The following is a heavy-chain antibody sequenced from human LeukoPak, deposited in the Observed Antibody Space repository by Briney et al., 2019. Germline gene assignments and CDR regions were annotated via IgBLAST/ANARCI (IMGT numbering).Heavy chain of an antibody. Sequence: PSETLSLTCAVYGGSFSGYYWSWIRQPPGKGLEWIGEINHSGSTNYNPSLKSRVTISVDTSKNQFSLKLSSVTAADTAVYYCARRRVTTVPSVSGSYNWFDPWGQGTLATVSS. CDR1: GGSFSGYY. CDR2: INHSGST. D-gene: IGHD4-11*01. V-gene: IGHV4-34*01. CDR3: ARRRVTTVPSVSGSYNWFDP. J-gene: IGHJ5*02.